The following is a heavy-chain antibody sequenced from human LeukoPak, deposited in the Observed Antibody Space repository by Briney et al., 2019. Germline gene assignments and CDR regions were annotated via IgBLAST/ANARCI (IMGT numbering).Heavy chain of an antibody. CDR2: IYYSGST. CDR3: ARIGLRANFDY. V-gene: IGHV4-30-2*03. CDR1: GGSISSTGYY. Sequence: PSQTLSLTCTVSGGSISSTGYYWTWIRQPAGKGLEWIGSIYYSGSTYYNPSLKSRVTISVDTSKNQFSLKLSSVTAADTAVYYCARIGLRANFDYWGQGTLVTVSS. J-gene: IGHJ4*02. D-gene: IGHD3-3*01.